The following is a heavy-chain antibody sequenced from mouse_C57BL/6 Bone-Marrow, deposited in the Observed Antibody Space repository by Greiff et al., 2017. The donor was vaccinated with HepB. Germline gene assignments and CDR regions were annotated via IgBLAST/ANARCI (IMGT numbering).Heavy chain of an antibody. Sequence: VKLMESGPGLVQPSQSLSITCTVSGFSLTSYGVHWVRQSPGKGLEWLGVIWSGGSTDYNAAFISRLSISKDNSKSQVFFKMNSLQADDTAIYYCARNHITTVVAPYAMDYWGQGTSVTVSS. CDR1: GFSLTSYG. CDR2: IWSGGST. CDR3: ARNHITTVVAPYAMDY. V-gene: IGHV2-2*01. D-gene: IGHD1-1*01. J-gene: IGHJ4*01.